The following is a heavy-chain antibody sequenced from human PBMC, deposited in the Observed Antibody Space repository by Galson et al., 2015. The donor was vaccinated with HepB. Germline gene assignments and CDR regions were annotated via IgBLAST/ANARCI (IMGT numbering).Heavy chain of an antibody. J-gene: IGHJ4*02. Sequence: ETLSLTCAVYGGSFSGHYWSWIRQPPGKGLEWIGEINHSGSTNYNPSLKSRVTISVDTSKNQFSLKLSSVTAADTAVYYCARGRRLAARLDYWGQGTLVTVSS. V-gene: IGHV4-34*01. CDR1: GGSFSGHY. D-gene: IGHD6-6*01. CDR3: ARGRRLAARLDY. CDR2: INHSGST.